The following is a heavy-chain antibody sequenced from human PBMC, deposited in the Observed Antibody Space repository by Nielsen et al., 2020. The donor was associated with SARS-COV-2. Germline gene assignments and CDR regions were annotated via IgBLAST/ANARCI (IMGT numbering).Heavy chain of an antibody. D-gene: IGHD5-24*01. J-gene: IGHJ4*02. CDR1: GFRFSEYG. CDR2: ITSSSTYT. CDR3: AREGRKLPLDY. Sequence: GESLKISCATSGFRFSEYGMYWVRQAPGKGLEWVSYITSSSTYTNYADSVKGRFTISRDNAKNSLSLQMHSLRAEDTAVYYCAREGRKLPLDYWGQGTLVTVSS. V-gene: IGHV3-11*05.